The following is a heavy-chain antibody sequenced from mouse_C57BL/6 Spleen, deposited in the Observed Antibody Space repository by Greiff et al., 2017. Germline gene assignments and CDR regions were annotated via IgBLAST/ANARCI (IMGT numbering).Heavy chain of an antibody. CDR3: ARDGRAMDY. J-gene: IGHJ4*01. V-gene: IGHV1-82*01. CDR1: GYAFSSSW. D-gene: IGHD2-3*01. Sequence: VQLQQSGPELVKPGASVKISCKASGYAFSSSWMNWVKQRPGTGLEWIGRIYPGDGDTNYNGKFKGKATLTADKSSSTAYMQLSSLTSEDSAVYFCARDGRAMDYWGQGTSVTGSS. CDR2: IYPGDGDT.